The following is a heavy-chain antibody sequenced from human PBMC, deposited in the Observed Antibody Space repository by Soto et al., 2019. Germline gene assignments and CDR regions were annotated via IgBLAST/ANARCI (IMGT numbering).Heavy chain of an antibody. CDR3: TTEPAIPSWSY. CDR1: GPTFSTYN. V-gene: IGHV3-48*01. J-gene: IGHJ4*02. D-gene: IGHD1-26*01. CDR2: ISSSSTTI. Sequence: GGSLRLSCTASGPTFSTYNMNWVRQAPGEGLEWISYISSSSTTIYYSDYAAPMKGRFTISRDDSKNMLYLQMYSLKTADTAVYYCTTEPAIPSWSYWGQGTLVTVSS.